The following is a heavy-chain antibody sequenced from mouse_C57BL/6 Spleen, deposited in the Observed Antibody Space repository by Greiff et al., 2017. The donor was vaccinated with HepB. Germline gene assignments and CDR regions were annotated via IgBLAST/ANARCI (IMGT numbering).Heavy chain of an antibody. CDR1: GFTFSDYG. CDR2: ISSGSSTI. CDR3: ARAYYIEFDY. J-gene: IGHJ2*01. D-gene: IGHD2-12*01. Sequence: DVQLQESGGGLVKPGGSLKLSCAASGFTFSDYGMHWVRQAPEKGLEWVAYISSGSSTIYYADTVKGRFTISRDNAKNTLFLQMTSLRSEDTAMYYCARAYYIEFDYWGQGTTLTVSS. V-gene: IGHV5-17*01.